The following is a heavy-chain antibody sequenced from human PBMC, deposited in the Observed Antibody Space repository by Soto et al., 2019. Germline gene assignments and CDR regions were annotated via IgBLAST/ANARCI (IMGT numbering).Heavy chain of an antibody. Sequence: GASVKVSCKASGGTFSSYAISWVRQAPGQGLEWMGGMIPIFGTANYAQKFQGRVTITADKSTSTAYMELSSLRAEDTAVYYCARGSGYSYGYSFVYWGQGTLVTVSS. CDR1: GGTFSSYA. CDR3: ARGSGYSYGYSFVY. V-gene: IGHV1-69*06. J-gene: IGHJ4*02. CDR2: MIPIFGTA. D-gene: IGHD5-18*01.